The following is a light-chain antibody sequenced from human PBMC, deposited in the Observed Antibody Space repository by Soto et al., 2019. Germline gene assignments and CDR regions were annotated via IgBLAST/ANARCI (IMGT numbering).Light chain of an antibody. CDR3: QQRSNWPIT. CDR1: QSVSSN. J-gene: IGKJ5*01. CDR2: GAS. V-gene: IGKV3-15*01. Sequence: EIVMTQSPATLFVSAGETATLSCRASQSVSSNLAWYQQKPGQPPRILIYGASTRATGIPARFSGSGSGTDFTLTISRLEPEDFEVYYCQQRSNWPITFGQGTRLEIK.